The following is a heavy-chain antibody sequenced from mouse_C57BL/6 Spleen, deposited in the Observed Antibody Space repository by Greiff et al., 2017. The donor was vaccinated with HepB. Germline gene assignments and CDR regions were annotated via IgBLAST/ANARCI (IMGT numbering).Heavy chain of an antibody. CDR3: ARHDVAYYYGSSYGAMDY. D-gene: IGHD1-1*01. J-gene: IGHJ4*01. Sequence: EVKLEESGGDLVKPGGSLKLSCAASGFTFSSYGMSWVRQTPDKRLEWVATISSGGSYTYYPDSVKGRFTISRDNAKNTLYLQMSSLKSEDTAMYYCARHDVAYYYGSSYGAMDYWGQGTSVTVSS. CDR2: ISSGGSYT. CDR1: GFTFSSYG. V-gene: IGHV5-6*02.